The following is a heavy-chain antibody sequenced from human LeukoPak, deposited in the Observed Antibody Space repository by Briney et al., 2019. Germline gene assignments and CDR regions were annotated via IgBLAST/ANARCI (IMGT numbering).Heavy chain of an antibody. V-gene: IGHV3-21*01. Sequence: PGGSLRLSCAASALTPNTDNMNCVRQAPRKGLEWVSYISSSSSYRYYADSVKGRFTISRDNAQNSVYLQMNSVRVEDTAVYYCARDRLTYTSMDLGYFQHWGQGTLVTVSS. CDR3: ARDRLTYTSMDLGYFQH. CDR1: ALTPNTDN. CDR2: ISSSSSYR. D-gene: IGHD5-18*01. J-gene: IGHJ1*01.